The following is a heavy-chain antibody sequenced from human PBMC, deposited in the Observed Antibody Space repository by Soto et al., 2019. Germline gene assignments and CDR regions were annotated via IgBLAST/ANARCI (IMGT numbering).Heavy chain of an antibody. Sequence: GGSLRLSCAASGFTFSTHWMHWVRQAPGKGLVWVSRIDGDGSSTSYADSVRGRFTVSRDNAKNTLYLQMDSLRVEDTAVYYCAREQEFDGSILHWFDPWGQGTLVTVSS. J-gene: IGHJ5*02. V-gene: IGHV3-74*01. CDR3: AREQEFDGSILHWFDP. CDR1: GFTFSTHW. CDR2: IDGDGSST.